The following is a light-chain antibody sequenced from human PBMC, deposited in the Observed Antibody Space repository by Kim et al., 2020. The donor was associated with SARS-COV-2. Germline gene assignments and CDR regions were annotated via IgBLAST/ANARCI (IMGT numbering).Light chain of an antibody. Sequence: DIVMTQSPLSLPVTPGEPASISCRSSQSLLHSNGYNYLDWYLQKPGQSPQLLIYLGSNRASGVPDRFSGSGSGTDFTLKISRVEAEDVGVDYCMQALLTPITFGQGTRLEIK. CDR3: MQALLTPIT. CDR1: QSLLHSNGYNY. CDR2: LGS. V-gene: IGKV2-28*01. J-gene: IGKJ5*01.